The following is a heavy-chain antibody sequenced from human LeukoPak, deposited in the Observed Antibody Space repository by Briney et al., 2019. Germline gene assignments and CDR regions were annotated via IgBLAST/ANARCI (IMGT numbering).Heavy chain of an antibody. J-gene: IGHJ3*02. V-gene: IGHV4-59*08. CDR2: IYYSGST. Sequence: SETLSLTCTVSGGFINSYYWSWIRQPPGKGLEWIGYIYYSGSTNYNPSLMSRVTISVDRTKNQFSLKLRSVTAADTAVYYCARRAADDAFDIWGQGTMVTVSS. CDR1: GGFINSYY. CDR3: ARRAADDAFDI.